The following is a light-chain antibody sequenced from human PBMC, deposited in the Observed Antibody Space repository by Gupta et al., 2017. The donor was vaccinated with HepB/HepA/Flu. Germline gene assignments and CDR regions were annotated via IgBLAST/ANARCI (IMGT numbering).Light chain of an antibody. J-gene: IGKJ1*01. CDR1: QGIGHY. V-gene: IGKV1-27*01. CDR2: DAS. CDR3: QKDESVPWT. Sequence: DIQMTQSPSSLSASVGDRVTITCRESQGIGHYLAWYQQKPGKSPRLLIFDASILESGVPSRCSGSGXGTXFPLSIXSLQPEDSATYYWQKDESVPWTFGXGTKVEIK.